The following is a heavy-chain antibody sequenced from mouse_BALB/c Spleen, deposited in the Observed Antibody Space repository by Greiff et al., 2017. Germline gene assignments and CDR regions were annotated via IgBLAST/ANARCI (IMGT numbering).Heavy chain of an antibody. J-gene: IGHJ4*01. CDR1: GYTFTSYW. V-gene: IGHV1S81*02. CDR2: INPSNGRT. CDR3: ARDYRYDGYYAMDY. D-gene: IGHD2-14*01. Sequence: QVQLQQPGAELVKPGASVKLSCKASGYTFTSYWMHWVKQRPGQGLEWIGEINPSNGRTNYNEKFKSKATLTVDKSSSTAYMQLSSLTSEDSAVYYCARDYRYDGYYAMDYWGQGTSVTVSS.